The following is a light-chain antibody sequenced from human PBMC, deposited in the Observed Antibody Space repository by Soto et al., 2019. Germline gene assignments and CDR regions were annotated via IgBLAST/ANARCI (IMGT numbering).Light chain of an antibody. CDR1: QSISLS. CDR3: QQYNSYWT. J-gene: IGKJ1*01. V-gene: IGKV1-5*01. CDR2: YAS. Sequence: DVRMTQSTSTLSAFVGDRVTITCRASQSISLSLAWYQQKPGKAPDLLISYASNLERGVPSRFSGSGSGTEFTLTISSLQPDDFATYYCQQYNSYWTFGPGTKVDIK.